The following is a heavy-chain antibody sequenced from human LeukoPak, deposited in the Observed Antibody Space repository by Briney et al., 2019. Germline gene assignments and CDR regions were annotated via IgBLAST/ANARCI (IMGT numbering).Heavy chain of an antibody. CDR1: GGSFRGYY. V-gene: IGHV4-34*01. CDR2: INHSGST. Sequence: SETLSLTCAVYGGSFRGYYWSWIRQPPGKGLEWIGEINHSGSTNYNPSLKSRVTISVDTSKNQFSLKLSSVTAADTAVYYCARGDYDSRFDYWGQGTLVTVSS. J-gene: IGHJ4*02. D-gene: IGHD4-17*01. CDR3: ARGDYDSRFDY.